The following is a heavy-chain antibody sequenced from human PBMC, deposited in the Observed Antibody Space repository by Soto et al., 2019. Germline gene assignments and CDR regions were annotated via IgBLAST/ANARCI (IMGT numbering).Heavy chain of an antibody. Sequence: QVTLKESGPVLVKPTETLTLTCTVSGLSLSNARMGVSWIRQPPGKALEWLAHIFSNDEKFYNTSLKSRLTISKDTSKSQVVLTMTNMDPVDTATYYCARITDYSYSGMDVWGQGTTVTVSS. CDR3: ARITDYSYSGMDV. V-gene: IGHV2-26*01. J-gene: IGHJ6*02. CDR2: IFSNDEK. D-gene: IGHD4-17*01. CDR1: GLSLSNARMG.